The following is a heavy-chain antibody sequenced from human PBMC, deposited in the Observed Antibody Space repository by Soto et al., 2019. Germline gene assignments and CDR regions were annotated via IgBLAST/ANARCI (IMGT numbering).Heavy chain of an antibody. J-gene: IGHJ4*02. CDR2: VYHSGTT. Sequence: NPSETLSLTCTVSGGSISTYYWAWIRQSPGKGPEWIGYVYHSGTTNYNPSLESRVTMSLDTSKNQFSLKLSAVTAADTAVYYCARDKITGLFDYWGQGTLVTVSS. D-gene: IGHD2-8*02. CDR3: ARDKITGLFDY. V-gene: IGHV4-59*12. CDR1: GGSISTYY.